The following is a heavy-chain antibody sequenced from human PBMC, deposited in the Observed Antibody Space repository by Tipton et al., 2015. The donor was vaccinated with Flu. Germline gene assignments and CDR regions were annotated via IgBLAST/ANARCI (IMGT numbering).Heavy chain of an antibody. Sequence: TLSLTCTVSGDSISGSYYWGWIRQAPGKGLEWIGNIYHTGSTYHTPSLKSRVTMSVDTSENHFSLKLTSVTAADTAVYYCARDRERASFDYWGQGALVTVSS. CDR1: GDSISGSYY. D-gene: IGHD2-21*01. J-gene: IGHJ4*02. CDR2: IYHTGST. CDR3: ARDRERASFDY. V-gene: IGHV4-38-2*02.